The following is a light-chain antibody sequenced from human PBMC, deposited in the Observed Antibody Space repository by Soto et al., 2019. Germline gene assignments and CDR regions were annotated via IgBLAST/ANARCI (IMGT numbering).Light chain of an antibody. CDR1: QNVNNY. J-gene: IGKJ5*01. Sequence: EVVLTQSPATLSLSPGERATLSCRASQNVNNYLVWYQQKPGQAPRLLIYDASNRATGIPGRFSGSGSGTDFTLTISSLEPEDFAVYYCQQRKHWPPITFGQGTRLEIK. V-gene: IGKV3-11*01. CDR3: QQRKHWPPIT. CDR2: DAS.